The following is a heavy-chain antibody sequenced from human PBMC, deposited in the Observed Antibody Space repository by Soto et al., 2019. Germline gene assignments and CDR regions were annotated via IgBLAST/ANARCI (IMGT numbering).Heavy chain of an antibody. CDR3: ATNKAYYDFWSGYAVYGVDV. D-gene: IGHD3-3*01. CDR2: FDPEDGET. V-gene: IGHV1-24*01. CDR1: GYTLTELS. J-gene: IGHJ6*02. Sequence: ASVKVSCKVSGYTLTELSMHWVRQAPGKGXEWMGGFDPEDGETIYAQKFQGRVTMTEDTSTDTAYMELSSLRSEDTAVYYCATNKAYYDFWSGYAVYGVDVWGQGTMVTVSS.